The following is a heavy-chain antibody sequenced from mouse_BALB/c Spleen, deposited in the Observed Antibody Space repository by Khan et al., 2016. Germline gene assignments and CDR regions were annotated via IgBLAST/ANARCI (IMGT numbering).Heavy chain of an antibody. CDR3: TTLDYYYAMDY. CDR1: GFTFSNYW. CDR2: IRLKSNNYAT. J-gene: IGHJ4*01. Sequence: QLEESGGGLVQPGGSMKLSCVASGFTFSNYWMNWVRQSPEKGLEWVAEIRLKSNNYATHYAESVKGRFTISRDDSKSSVYLQMNNLRAEDTGIYYCTTLDYYYAMDYWGQGTSVTVSS. D-gene: IGHD2-13*01. V-gene: IGHV6-6*02.